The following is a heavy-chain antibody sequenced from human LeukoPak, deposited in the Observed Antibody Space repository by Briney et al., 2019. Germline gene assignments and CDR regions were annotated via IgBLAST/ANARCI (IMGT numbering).Heavy chain of an antibody. V-gene: IGHV3-21*01. D-gene: IGHD3-9*01. Sequence: PGGSLRLSCAASGFTFSSYSMNWVRQAPGKGLEWVSSISSSSSYIYYADSVKGRFTISRDNAKNSLYPQMNSLRAEDTAVYYCARLYYDILTGYFPWGQGTLVTVSS. CDR2: ISSSSSYI. CDR3: ARLYYDILTGYFP. CDR1: GFTFSSYS. J-gene: IGHJ5*02.